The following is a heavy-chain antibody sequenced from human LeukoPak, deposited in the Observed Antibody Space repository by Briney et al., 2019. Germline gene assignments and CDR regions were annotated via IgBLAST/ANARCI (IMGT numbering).Heavy chain of an antibody. Sequence: GGSLRLSCAASGFTFSDFYVTWVRQAPGKGLEWISDISAAASMIHYADSVKGRFTISRDNDKNSLYLQMSNLRAEDSAVYYCARDPGGAAAGNWYFDLWGRGTLVTVSS. CDR1: GFTFSDFY. CDR3: ARDPGGAAAGNWYFDL. CDR2: ISAAASMI. D-gene: IGHD6-13*01. J-gene: IGHJ2*01. V-gene: IGHV3-11*01.